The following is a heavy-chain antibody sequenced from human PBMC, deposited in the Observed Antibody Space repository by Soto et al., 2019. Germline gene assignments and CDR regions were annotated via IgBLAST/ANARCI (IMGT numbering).Heavy chain of an antibody. V-gene: IGHV4-39*01. CDR3: RAYSHVDTADYYYYGMDV. J-gene: IGHJ6*02. Sequence: SETLSLTCAVSGGSISGSYYYWGWLRQSPGKGPEWVGSVFYTGFTSYNPSLESRVSVSVDTSKNQFSLKVSGVSAADTAVYYCRAYSHVDTADYYYYGMDVWGQGTTVTVSS. CDR1: GGSISGSYYY. CDR2: VFYTGFT. D-gene: IGHD5-18*01.